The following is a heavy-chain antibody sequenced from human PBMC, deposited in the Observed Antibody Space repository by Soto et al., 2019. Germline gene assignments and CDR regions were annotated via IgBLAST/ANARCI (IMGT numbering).Heavy chain of an antibody. CDR1: GFTFSSYA. Sequence: EVQLLESGGGLVQPGGSLRLSCAASGFTFSSYAMSWVRQAPGKGLEWVSAISGSGGSTYYADSVKGRFTISRDNSKNTLYLQMNSLRAEDTAVYYCAKADNGYVWFEGGALDYWGQGTLVTVSS. V-gene: IGHV3-23*01. J-gene: IGHJ4*02. D-gene: IGHD5-12*01. CDR2: ISGSGGST. CDR3: AKADNGYVWFEGGALDY.